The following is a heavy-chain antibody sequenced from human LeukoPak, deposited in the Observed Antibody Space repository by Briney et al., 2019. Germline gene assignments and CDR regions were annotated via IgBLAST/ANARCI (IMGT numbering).Heavy chain of an antibody. CDR2: ISSSSSTI. D-gene: IGHD6-19*01. Sequence: LPGGSLRLSCAASGFTFSNYGMHWVRQAPGKGLEWVSYISSSSSTIYYADSVKGRFTISRDNAKNSLYLQMNSLRAEDTAVYYCARDGQWTPRGPYYFDYWGQGTLVTVSS. CDR3: ARDGQWTPRGPYYFDY. CDR1: GFTFSNYG. J-gene: IGHJ4*02. V-gene: IGHV3-48*04.